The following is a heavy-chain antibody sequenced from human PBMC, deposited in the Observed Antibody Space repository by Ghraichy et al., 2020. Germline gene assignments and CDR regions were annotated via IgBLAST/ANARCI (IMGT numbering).Heavy chain of an antibody. CDR1: GFTFSSYS. J-gene: IGHJ4*02. D-gene: IGHD2-21*02. CDR2: ISTSSTYI. Sequence: LSLTCAASGFTFSSYSMNWVRQAPGKGLEWVSSISTSSTYIYYADSVKGRFTISRDNAKNSLYLQMNSLRAEDTAVYYCARGDVVVTAHHDYWGQGTLVTVSS. CDR3: ARGDVVVTAHHDY. V-gene: IGHV3-21*01.